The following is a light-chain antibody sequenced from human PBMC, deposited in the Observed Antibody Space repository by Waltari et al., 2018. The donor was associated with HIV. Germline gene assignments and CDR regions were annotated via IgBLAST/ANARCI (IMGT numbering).Light chain of an antibody. CDR3: QQRYSPPWT. CDR2: AAS. V-gene: IGKV1-39*01. CDR1: QKISNY. Sequence: DIQSTHSPSSLSASVSGRITLTRRASQKISNYVHWYHQKPGKAPNLLIYAASSFHSGVPSRFTGSGSGTDFTLTINSLQPEDFGTYYCQQRYSPPWTFGQGTKVEIK. J-gene: IGKJ1*01.